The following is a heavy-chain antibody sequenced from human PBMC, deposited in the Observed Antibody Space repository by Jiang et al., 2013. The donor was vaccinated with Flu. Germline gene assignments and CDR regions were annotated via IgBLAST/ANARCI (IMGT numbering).Heavy chain of an antibody. CDR1: GFIFSNAW. Sequence: VQLVESGGGLVKPGGSLRLSCAASGFIFSNAWMNWVRQAPGKGLEWVGRIKSKADGETTDYGTPVKGRFTISRDDSRSTLYLQMNSLKTEDTAVYYCTTEAKDGYNYEGFDYWGQGTLVTVSS. J-gene: IGHJ4*02. CDR2: IKSKADGETT. D-gene: IGHD5-24*01. CDR3: TTEAKDGYNYEGFDY. V-gene: IGHV3-15*07.